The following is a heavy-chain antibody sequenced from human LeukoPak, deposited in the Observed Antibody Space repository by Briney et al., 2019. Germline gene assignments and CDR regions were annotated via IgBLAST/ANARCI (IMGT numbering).Heavy chain of an antibody. CDR1: GFIFSDYY. J-gene: IGHJ6*03. Sequence: GGSLRLSCAASGFIFSDYYMAWIRQAPGKGLEWNSTIKGTGLTTYYADSVKGRVTISRDNDKNSLFPQMSSLRADDTAIYYCARAGELRYMDVWGKGTAVTVSS. CDR3: ARAGELRYMDV. V-gene: IGHV3-11*04. CDR2: IKGTGLTT. D-gene: IGHD3-16*01.